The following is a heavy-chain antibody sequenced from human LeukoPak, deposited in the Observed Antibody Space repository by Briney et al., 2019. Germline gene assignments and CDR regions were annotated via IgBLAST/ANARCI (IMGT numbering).Heavy chain of an antibody. V-gene: IGHV3-30-3*01. CDR1: GFTFSSYA. D-gene: IGHD6-13*01. J-gene: IGHJ4*02. CDR2: ISYDGSNK. CDR3: ARDSSSSWYWGDY. Sequence: GSLILSCAASGFTFSSYAMHWVRQAPGKGLEWVAVISYDGSNKYYADSVKGRFTISRDNSKNTLYLQMNSLRAEDTAVYYCARDSSSSWYWGDYWGQGTLVTVSS.